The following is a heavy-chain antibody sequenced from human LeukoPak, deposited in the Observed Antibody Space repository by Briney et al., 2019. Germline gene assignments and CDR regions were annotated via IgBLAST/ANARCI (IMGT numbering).Heavy chain of an antibody. CDR3: VREGSMIYDFDH. V-gene: IGHV1-18*01. CDR2: ITTHNGKT. D-gene: IGHD3/OR15-3a*01. J-gene: IGHJ4*02. Sequence: ASVKVSCKTSGYTFTNYGISWVRQAPGQGLEWMGCITTHNGKTNYAETLQGRVTMTTDAFTDTAYMDLRSLRSDDTAVYFCVREGSMIYDFDHWGQGTLVTVSS. CDR1: GYTFTNYG.